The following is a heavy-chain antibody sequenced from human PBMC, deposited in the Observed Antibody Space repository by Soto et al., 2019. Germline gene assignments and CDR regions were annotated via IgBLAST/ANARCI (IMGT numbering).Heavy chain of an antibody. CDR2: IIPIFGTT. CDR1: VYTFTSYA. D-gene: IGHD2-2*01. V-gene: IGHV1-69*13. J-gene: IGHJ6*02. CDR3: ARDPLRRRGTQYHHHAMAV. Sequence: SVKVSCKASVYTFTSYAMHWVRQAPGQGLEWVGGIIPIFGTTKTAQSFQDRVTITADASTGTVYMALNSLTFDDTAVYYCARDPLRRRGTQYHHHAMAVWGPGTTVTVSS.